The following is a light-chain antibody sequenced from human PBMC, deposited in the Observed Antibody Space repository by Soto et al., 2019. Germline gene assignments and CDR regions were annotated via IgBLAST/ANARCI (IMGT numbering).Light chain of an antibody. J-gene: IGKJ1*01. Sequence: EGVLTQSPGTLSLSPGERATLSCRASQTVSSSDLAWYQQKPGQAPRLLIYGASSRATGIPDRFSGSGSGKDFTLTISRLEPEDFAVYYCQQYSTSPWTIGQGTKVEIK. CDR3: QQYSTSPWT. CDR1: QTVSSSD. CDR2: GAS. V-gene: IGKV3-20*01.